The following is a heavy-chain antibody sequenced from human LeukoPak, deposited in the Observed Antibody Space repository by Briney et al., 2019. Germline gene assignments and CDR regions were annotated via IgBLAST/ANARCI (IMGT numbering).Heavy chain of an antibody. V-gene: IGHV4-59*01. CDR1: GGSISSYY. J-gene: IGHJ4*02. CDR3: ARGGVYSGSFPLYFDY. Sequence: SETLSLTCTVSGGSISSYYWSWIRQPPGKGLEWIGYMFYSGSTNYNPSLKSRVTISVDTSKNHFSLKLSSVTAADTAVYYCARGGVYSGSFPLYFDYWGQGTLVTVSS. CDR2: MFYSGST. D-gene: IGHD1-26*01.